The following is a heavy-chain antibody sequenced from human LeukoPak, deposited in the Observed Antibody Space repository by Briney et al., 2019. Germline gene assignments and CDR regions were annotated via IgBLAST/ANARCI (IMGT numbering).Heavy chain of an antibody. D-gene: IGHD5-24*01. CDR1: GDSVSSTSDN. J-gene: IGHJ4*02. CDR3: AREPRDGYNRLDY. CDR2: IYYTGST. V-gene: IGHV4-39*07. Sequence: SETLSLTCSVSGDSVSSTSDNWGWIRQPPGKGLEWIGNIYYTGSTYYNPSLKSRVTMSVDTSNNQFSLRLSSVTAADTAVYYCAREPRDGYNRLDYWGQGTLVTVSS.